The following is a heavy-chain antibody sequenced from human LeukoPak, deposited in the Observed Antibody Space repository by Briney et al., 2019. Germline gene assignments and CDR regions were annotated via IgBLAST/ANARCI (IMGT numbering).Heavy chain of an antibody. CDR3: ASGSSQAVDY. J-gene: IGHJ4*02. V-gene: IGHV4-59*12. D-gene: IGHD6-13*01. CDR1: GGSISSYY. CDR2: IYYSGNT. Sequence: KPSETLSLTCTFSGGSISSYYWIWIRQPPGKGLEWIGFIYYSGNTNYNPSLKSRVTISVDTSKNQFSLKLSSVTAADTAVYYCASGSSQAVDYWGQGTLVTVSS.